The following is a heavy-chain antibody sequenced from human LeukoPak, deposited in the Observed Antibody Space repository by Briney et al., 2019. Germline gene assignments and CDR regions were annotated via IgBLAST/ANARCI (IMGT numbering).Heavy chain of an antibody. V-gene: IGHV3-21*04. CDR2: ITSSSTYT. Sequence: PGGSLRLSCAASGFSFSSYNMNWVRQTPGKGLEWVSSITSSSTYTFYADSVKGRFTISRDNSKSTFYIQMNSLRAEDTAVYYCARAKPKNMVRGLIMRRESRYYFDYWGQGTLVTVSS. CDR1: GFSFSSYN. J-gene: IGHJ4*02. CDR3: ARAKPKNMVRGLIMRRESRYYFDY. D-gene: IGHD3-10*01.